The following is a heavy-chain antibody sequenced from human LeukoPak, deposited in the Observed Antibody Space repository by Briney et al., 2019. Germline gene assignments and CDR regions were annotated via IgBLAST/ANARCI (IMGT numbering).Heavy chain of an antibody. Sequence: ASVKVSCKASGYPFSTYWLHWVRQAPGQGLEWMGFVNPNDGARIHAQKFQGRITMTRDTSTNTVFMELSSLRSEDTAVYYCARGLYYYDRSTYDDFDYWGQGTLVTVSS. D-gene: IGHD3-22*01. J-gene: IGHJ4*02. CDR3: ARGLYYYDRSTYDDFDY. V-gene: IGHV1-46*01. CDR1: GYPFSTYW. CDR2: VNPNDGAR.